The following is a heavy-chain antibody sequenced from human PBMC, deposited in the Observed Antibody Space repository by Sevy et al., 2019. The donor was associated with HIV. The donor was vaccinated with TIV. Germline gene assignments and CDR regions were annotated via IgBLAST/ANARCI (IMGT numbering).Heavy chain of an antibody. Sequence: SKTLSLTCTVSGFSINNGYYRGWVRQPPGKGLEWIGSIFHSGSTYYNPSLKSRVTISVDTSKNQFSLKLSSVTAADTAVYYCAANYYDSSGCLYSWGPGMLVTVSS. J-gene: IGHJ4*02. V-gene: IGHV4-38-2*02. D-gene: IGHD3-22*01. CDR3: AANYYDSSGCLYS. CDR1: GFSINNGYY. CDR2: IFHSGST.